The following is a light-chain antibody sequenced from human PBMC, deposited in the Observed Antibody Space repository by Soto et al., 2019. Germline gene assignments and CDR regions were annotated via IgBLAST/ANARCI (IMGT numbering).Light chain of an antibody. CDR2: SNN. CDR1: TSNIGSNT. Sequence: QSVLTQPPSASGPPGQRVTISCSGSTSNIGSNTVNWYQQLPGTAPKLLIYSNNQRPSGGPARFSGSKSGTSASLAINGLRSEDEAAYYCAAWDDSLTVVFGGGTKLTVL. J-gene: IGLJ2*01. CDR3: AAWDDSLTVV. V-gene: IGLV1-44*01.